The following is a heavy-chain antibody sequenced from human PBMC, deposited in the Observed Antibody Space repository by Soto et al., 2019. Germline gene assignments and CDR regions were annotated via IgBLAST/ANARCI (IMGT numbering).Heavy chain of an antibody. CDR3: VTVSPVTYSSSWSNWFDP. D-gene: IGHD6-13*01. V-gene: IGHV1-24*01. CDR1: GYTLTELS. CDR2: FDPEDGET. Sequence: ASVKVSCKVSGYTLTELSMHWVRQAPGKGLEWMGGFDPEDGETIYAQKFQGRVTMTEDTSTDTAYMELSSLRSEDTAVYYCVTVSPVTYSSSWSNWFDPWGQGTLVTVSS. J-gene: IGHJ5*02.